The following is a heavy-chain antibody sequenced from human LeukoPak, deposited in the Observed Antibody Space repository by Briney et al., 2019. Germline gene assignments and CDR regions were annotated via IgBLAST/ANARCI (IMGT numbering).Heavy chain of an antibody. D-gene: IGHD5-24*01. CDR2: INWNGGST. V-gene: IGHV3-20*01. CDR1: GVSISTSRYY. CDR3: ARISRDGYHNVDY. Sequence: ETLSLTCTVSGVSISTSRYYWGWIRQPPGKGLEWVSGINWNGGSTGYADSVKGRFTISRDNAKNSLYLQMNSLRAEDTALYHCARISRDGYHNVDYWGQGTLVTVSS. J-gene: IGHJ4*02.